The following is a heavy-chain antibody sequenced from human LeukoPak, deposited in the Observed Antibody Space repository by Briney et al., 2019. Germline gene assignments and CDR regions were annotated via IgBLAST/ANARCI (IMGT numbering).Heavy chain of an antibody. CDR3: ARDSKYYYGSGSPGNYYYGMDV. CDR2: ISYDGSNK. CDR1: GFTFSSYA. V-gene: IGHV3-30-3*01. Sequence: GGSLRLSCAASGFTFSSYAMHWVRQAPGKGLEWVAVISYDGSNKYYADSVKGRFTISRDNSKNTLYLQMNSLRAEDTAVYYCARDSKYYYGSGSPGNYYYGMDVWGQGTTVTVSS. D-gene: IGHD3-10*01. J-gene: IGHJ6*02.